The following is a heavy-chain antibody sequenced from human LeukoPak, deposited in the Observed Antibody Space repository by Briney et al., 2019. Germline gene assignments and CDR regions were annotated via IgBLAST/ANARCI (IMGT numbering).Heavy chain of an antibody. CDR2: IYYSGST. CDR3: ARLPVKNYYDSSGPSDY. J-gene: IGHJ4*02. Sequence: PSETLSLTCTVSGGSFSSSSYYWGWIRQPPGKGLEWIGSIYYSGSTYYNPSLKSRVTISVDTSKNQFSLKLSSVTAADTAVYYCARLPVKNYYDSSGPSDYWGQGTLVTVSS. CDR1: GGSFSSSSYY. D-gene: IGHD3-22*01. V-gene: IGHV4-39*01.